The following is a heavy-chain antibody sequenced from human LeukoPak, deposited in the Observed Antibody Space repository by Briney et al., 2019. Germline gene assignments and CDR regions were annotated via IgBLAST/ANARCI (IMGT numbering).Heavy chain of an antibody. J-gene: IGHJ5*02. CDR2: LDPEDGET. CDR3: AITWYYYGSGSAYNWFDP. D-gene: IGHD3-10*01. V-gene: IGHV1-24*01. Sequence: ASVKVSCKVSGYTLTELSMHWVRQAPGKGLEWMGGLDPEDGETIYAQKFQGRVTMTEDTSTDTAYMELSSLRSEDTAVYYCAITWYYYGSGSAYNWFDPWGQGTLVTVSS. CDR1: GYTLTELS.